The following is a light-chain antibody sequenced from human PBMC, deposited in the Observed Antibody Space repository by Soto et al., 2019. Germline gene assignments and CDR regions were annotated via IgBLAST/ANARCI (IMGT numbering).Light chain of an antibody. CDR3: QKDGSFPWT. J-gene: IGKJ1*01. CDR1: QSISIW. Sequence: DLQMTQSPSTLSASVGDRVTITCRASQSISIWLAWYQQKPGKDPKLLIYRASSLESGVPSKFSGSGSGTEFSLPISRLQAVDFTSYSCQKDGSFPWTFGQGTKVEIK. CDR2: RAS. V-gene: IGKV1-5*03.